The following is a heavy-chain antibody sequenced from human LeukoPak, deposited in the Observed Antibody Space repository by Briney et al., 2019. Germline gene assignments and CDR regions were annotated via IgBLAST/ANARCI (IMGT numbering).Heavy chain of an antibody. V-gene: IGHV3-7*01. CDR2: IKQDGSEK. D-gene: IGHD6-13*01. CDR3: ARGKGVYSSSWRYSFYYYYYYMDV. CDR1: GFTFSSYW. Sequence: PGGSLRLSCAASGFTFSSYWMSWVRQAPGKGLEWVANIKQDGSEKYYVDSVKGRFTISRDNAKNSLYLQMNSLRAEDTAVYYCARGKGVYSSSWRYSFYYYYYYMDVWGKGTTVTISS. J-gene: IGHJ6*03.